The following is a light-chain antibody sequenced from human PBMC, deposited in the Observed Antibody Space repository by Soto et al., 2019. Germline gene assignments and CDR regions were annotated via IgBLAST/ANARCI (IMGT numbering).Light chain of an antibody. Sequence: QSALTQPPSASGSPGQSVAISCTGTSSDVGGYNYVSWYQQHPGKAPKLMIYEVNKRPSGVPDRFSGSKSGNTASLTVSGLQAEDEADYYSNSYATGNTRVFGTGTKVTVL. V-gene: IGLV2-8*01. CDR3: NSYATGNTRV. J-gene: IGLJ1*01. CDR2: EVN. CDR1: SSDVGGYNY.